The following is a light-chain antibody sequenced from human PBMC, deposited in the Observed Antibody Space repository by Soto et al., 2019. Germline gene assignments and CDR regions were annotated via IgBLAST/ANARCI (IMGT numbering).Light chain of an antibody. CDR1: QSVTGNY. CDR3: QHYVTLLIT. Sequence: EIGWTKSPGTLSLSPGEIATLSCVARQSVTGNYLAWYQQKPGQAPRLLIFGVSIMVKGIPDRFIGSRSGTDFTLTSSRLEREVFAVYYCQHYVTLLITFGPETKVEV. CDR2: GVS. J-gene: IGKJ1*01. V-gene: IGKV3-20*01.